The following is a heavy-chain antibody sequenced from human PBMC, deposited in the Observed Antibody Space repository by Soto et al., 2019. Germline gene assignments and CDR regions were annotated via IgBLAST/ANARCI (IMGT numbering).Heavy chain of an antibody. D-gene: IGHD7-27*01. CDR1: GGTFSSYT. Sequence: QVQLVQSGAEVKKPGSSVKVSCKASGGTFSSYTISWVRQAPGQGLEWMGRIIPILGKANYEQKFQGRVTITADKYTSTAYMEQSSLRSEDTAVYYCARNELGQRWDADWVWFDPWGQGTLVTVSS. CDR2: IIPILGKA. J-gene: IGHJ5*02. CDR3: ARNELGQRWDADWVWFDP. V-gene: IGHV1-69*02.